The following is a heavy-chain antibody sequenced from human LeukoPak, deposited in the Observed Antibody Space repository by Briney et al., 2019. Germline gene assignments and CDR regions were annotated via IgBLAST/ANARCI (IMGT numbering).Heavy chain of an antibody. J-gene: IGHJ4*02. CDR1: GFTFSSYG. CDR2: IRYHGSDK. Sequence: GRSLRLSCAASGFTFSSYGMHWVRQAPGKGLEWVAFIRYHGSDKYYADSVKGRFTISRDNSKNTLYLQMNSLRPEDTSVYYCARSPTSWYFDYWGQGTLVTVSS. D-gene: IGHD2-2*01. V-gene: IGHV3-30*03. CDR3: ARSPTSWYFDY.